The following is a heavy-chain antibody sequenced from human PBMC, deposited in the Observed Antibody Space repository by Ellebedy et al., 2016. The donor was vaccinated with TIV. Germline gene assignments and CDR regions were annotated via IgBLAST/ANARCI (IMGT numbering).Heavy chain of an antibody. D-gene: IGHD5-12*01. J-gene: IGHJ5*02. Sequence: GESLKISXAASGFTFSSYAMSWVRQAPGKGLEWVSAISGSGGSTYYADSVKGRFTISRDNSKNTLYLQMNSLRAEDTAVYYCAKDPPHYDYSRWFDPWGQGTLVTVSS. V-gene: IGHV3-23*01. CDR2: ISGSGGST. CDR1: GFTFSSYA. CDR3: AKDPPHYDYSRWFDP.